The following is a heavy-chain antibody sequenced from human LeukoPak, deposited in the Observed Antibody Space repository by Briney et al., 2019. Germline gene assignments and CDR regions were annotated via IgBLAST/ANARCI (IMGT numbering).Heavy chain of an antibody. CDR1: GYTFTGYF. J-gene: IGHJ4*02. CDR3: ARARGQQLVLLGY. CDR2: MNPNSGNT. V-gene: IGHV1-8*02. D-gene: IGHD6-13*01. Sequence: ASVKVSCKASGYTFTGYFMHWVRQAPGQGLEWMGWMNPNSGNTGYAQKFQGRVTMTRNTSISTAYMELSSLRSEDTAVYYCARARGQQLVLLGYWGQGTLVTVSS.